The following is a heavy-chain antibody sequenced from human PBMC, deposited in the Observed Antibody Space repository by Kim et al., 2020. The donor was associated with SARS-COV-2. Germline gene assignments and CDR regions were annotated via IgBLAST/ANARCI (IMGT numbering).Heavy chain of an antibody. CDR3: ARGGIRSYGYPYFDF. Sequence: GGSLRLSCAASGFTFNDYYLTWIRQAPGKGLEWVAYVSITGGSFYADSVRGRFIISRDSAKNSLDLQLDSLRPEDTAGYYCARGGIRSYGYPYFDFWGQG. J-gene: IGHJ4*02. D-gene: IGHD3-16*01. V-gene: IGHV3-11*01. CDR2: VSITGGS. CDR1: GFTFNDYY.